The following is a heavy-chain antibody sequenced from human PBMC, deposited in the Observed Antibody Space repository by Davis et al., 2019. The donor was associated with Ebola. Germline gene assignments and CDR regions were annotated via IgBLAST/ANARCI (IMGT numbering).Heavy chain of an antibody. CDR2: ISAYNGNT. Sequence: ASVKVSCKASGYTFTSYGISWVRQAPGQGLEWMGWISAYNGNTNYAQKLQGRVTMTTDTSTSTAYMELRSLRSDDTAVYYCARDPYYYDSSGYYYPFDYWGQGTLVTVSS. CDR3: ARDPYYYDSSGYYYPFDY. J-gene: IGHJ4*02. V-gene: IGHV1-18*01. CDR1: GYTFTSYG. D-gene: IGHD3-22*01.